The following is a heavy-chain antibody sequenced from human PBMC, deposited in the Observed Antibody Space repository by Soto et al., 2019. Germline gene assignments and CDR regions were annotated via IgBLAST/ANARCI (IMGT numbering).Heavy chain of an antibody. CDR2: INAGNGNT. J-gene: IGHJ4*02. D-gene: IGHD1-26*01. V-gene: IGHV1-3*01. CDR3: AKLGATTGGFDY. Sequence: ASVKVSCKASGYTFTSYAIHWVRQAPGQRLEWMGWINAGNGNTKYSQKFQGRVTITRDTSASTAYMELSSLRSEDTAVYYCAKLGATTGGFDYWGQGTLVTVSS. CDR1: GYTFTSYA.